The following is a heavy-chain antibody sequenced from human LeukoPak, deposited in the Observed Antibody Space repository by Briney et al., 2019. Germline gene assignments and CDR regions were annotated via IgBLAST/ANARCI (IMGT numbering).Heavy chain of an antibody. CDR1: GGSISSYY. CDR3: AAAAGYDAFDI. Sequence: SETLSLTCTVSGGSISSYYWSWIRQPPGKGLEWIGYIYYSGSTNYNPSLKSRVTISVDTSKNQFSLKLSSVTAADTAVYYCAAAAGYDAFDIWGQGTMVTVSS. V-gene: IGHV4-59*08. CDR2: IYYSGST. J-gene: IGHJ3*02. D-gene: IGHD6-13*01.